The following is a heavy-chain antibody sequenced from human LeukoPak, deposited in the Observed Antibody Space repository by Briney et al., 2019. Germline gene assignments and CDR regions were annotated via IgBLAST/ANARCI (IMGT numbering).Heavy chain of an antibody. D-gene: IGHD3-3*01. CDR3: ASELLVYDFWSGYDTTRAMDV. V-gene: IGHV3-30-3*01. CDR1: GFTFSSYA. Sequence: GGSLRLSCAASGFTFSSYAMHWVRQAPGKGLEWVAVISYDGSNKYYADSVKGRFTISRDNSKNTLYLQMNSLRAEDTAVYYCASELLVYDFWSGYDTTRAMDVWGQGTTVTVSS. J-gene: IGHJ6*02. CDR2: ISYDGSNK.